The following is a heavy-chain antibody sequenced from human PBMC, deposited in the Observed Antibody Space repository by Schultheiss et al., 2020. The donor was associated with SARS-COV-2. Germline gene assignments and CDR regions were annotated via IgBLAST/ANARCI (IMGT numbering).Heavy chain of an antibody. D-gene: IGHD3-10*01. V-gene: IGHV4-34*01. CDR3: ARDVARAGYYYGSGSP. CDR2: INHSGST. J-gene: IGHJ3*01. CDR1: GGSFSGYY. Sequence: SETLSLTCAVYGGSFSGYYWSWIRQPPGKGLEWIGEINHSGSTNYNPSLKSRVTISVDTSKNQFSLKLSSVTAADTAVYYCARDVARAGYYYGSGSPWGQGXXXTVSS.